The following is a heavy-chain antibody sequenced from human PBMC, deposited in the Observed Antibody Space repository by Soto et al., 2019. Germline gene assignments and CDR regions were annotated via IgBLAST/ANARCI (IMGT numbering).Heavy chain of an antibody. D-gene: IGHD3-22*01. V-gene: IGHV3-21*01. CDR1: GFTFSGFS. CDR2: VTSSPSSM. CDR3: AREADFASSGYVLDY. Sequence: GGSLRLCCAASGFTFSGFSMNWVRQAPGKGREWVSSVTSSPSSMFYADSVKGRFTISRDDAKDSLFLQMNSLRADDTAVYYCAREADFASSGYVLDYWGLGTLVTVSS. J-gene: IGHJ4*02.